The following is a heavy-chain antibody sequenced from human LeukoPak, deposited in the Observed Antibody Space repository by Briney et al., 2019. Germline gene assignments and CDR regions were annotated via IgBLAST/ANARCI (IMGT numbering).Heavy chain of an antibody. D-gene: IGHD6-19*01. V-gene: IGHV3-7*01. Sequence: GGSLRLSCAASGFTFSSYWMSWVRQAPGKRLEWVANTKQDGSEKYYVDSVKGRFTISRDNAKNSLYLQMNSLRAEDTAVYYCARAYGSGWYFDYWGQGTLVTVSS. CDR1: GFTFSSYW. CDR2: TKQDGSEK. J-gene: IGHJ4*02. CDR3: ARAYGSGWYFDY.